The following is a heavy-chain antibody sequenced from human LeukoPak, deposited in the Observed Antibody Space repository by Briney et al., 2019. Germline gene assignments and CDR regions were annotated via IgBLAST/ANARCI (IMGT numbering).Heavy chain of an antibody. J-gene: IGHJ4*02. CDR3: ARALAVAGSVGGLVD. CDR2: INSDESST. D-gene: IGHD6-19*01. CDR1: GFTFSSYW. Sequence: GGSLRLSCAASGFTFSSYWMHWVRQAPGKGLMWLSRINSDESSTSYADSVKGRFTISRDNAQNTLYLQMNSLRAEDTAVYYCARALAVAGSVGGLVDGGQGTLVTVSS. V-gene: IGHV3-74*01.